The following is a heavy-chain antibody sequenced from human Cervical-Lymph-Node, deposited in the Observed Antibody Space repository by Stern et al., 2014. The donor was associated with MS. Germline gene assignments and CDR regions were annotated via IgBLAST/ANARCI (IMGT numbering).Heavy chain of an antibody. V-gene: IGHV1-46*01. Sequence: QMQLVQSGAEVKQPGASVKVSCKASGYTFTSYNIHWVRRAPGQGLEWMGLINPGGGTTNYAQKFQGRITVTRDTSTSTVYMELSSLRSEDTAVYYCVRRGGDFWGQGTLVTVSS. CDR2: INPGGGTT. CDR1: GYTFTSYN. D-gene: IGHD3-10*01. CDR3: VRRGGDF. J-gene: IGHJ4*02.